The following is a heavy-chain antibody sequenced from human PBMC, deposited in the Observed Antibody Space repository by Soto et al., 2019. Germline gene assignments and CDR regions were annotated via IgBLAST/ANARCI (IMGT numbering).Heavy chain of an antibody. CDR2: IYSDDGK. V-gene: IGHV2-5*02. D-gene: IGHD3-10*01. CDR1: GFSLSTSGVG. CDR3: ARTLSTNSGFGY. J-gene: IGHJ4*02. Sequence: QITLKESGPTLVKPTQTLTLTCTVSGFSLSTSGVGVGWIRQPPGKALECLALIYSDDGKWYSPSLRSRLTITKDTSKNHVVITMTYMDPMDTATFYCARTLSTNSGFGYCGQGTLVTVSS.